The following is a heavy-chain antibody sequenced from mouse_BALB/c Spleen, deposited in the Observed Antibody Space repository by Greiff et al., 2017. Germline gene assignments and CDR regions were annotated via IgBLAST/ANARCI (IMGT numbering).Heavy chain of an antibody. CDR2: IDPENGDT. V-gene: IGHV14-4*02. CDR1: GFNIKDYY. D-gene: IGHD1-1*01. J-gene: IGHJ4*01. Sequence: VQLKQSGAELVRSGASVKLSCTASGFNIKDYYMHWVKQRPEQGLEWIGWIDPENGDTEYAPKFQGKATMTADTSSNTAYLQLSSLTSEDTAVYYCNVRRSAMDYWGQGTSVTVSS. CDR3: NVRRSAMDY.